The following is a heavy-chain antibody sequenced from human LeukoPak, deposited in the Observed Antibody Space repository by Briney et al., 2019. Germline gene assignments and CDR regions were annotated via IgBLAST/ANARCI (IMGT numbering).Heavy chain of an antibody. J-gene: IGHJ4*02. CDR1: GGTFSSYA. CDR2: IIPILGIA. D-gene: IGHD5-12*01. Sequence: SVKVSCKASGGTFSSYAISWVRQAAGEGLEWMGRIIPILGIANYAQKFQGRVTITADKSTSTAYMELSSLRSEDTAVYYCAREGGGYSGYDLGYWGQGTLVTVSS. V-gene: IGHV1-69*04. CDR3: AREGGGYSGYDLGY.